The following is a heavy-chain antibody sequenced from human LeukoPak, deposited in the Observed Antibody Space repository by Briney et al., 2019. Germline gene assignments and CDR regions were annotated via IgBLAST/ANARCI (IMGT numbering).Heavy chain of an antibody. D-gene: IGHD3-10*01. V-gene: IGHV3-23*01. CDR1: GFTYSSYV. J-gene: IGHJ4*02. CDR2: VTGSGRGGST. Sequence: GGSLRLSCAASGFTYSSYVMSWVRQAPGKGLEWVSAVTGSGRGGSTYYADSVKGRFTISRDNSKNTLYLQMSSLRAEDTAVYYCAKAFNYGSGSNYKTFDYWGQGTLVTVSS. CDR3: AKAFNYGSGSNYKTFDY.